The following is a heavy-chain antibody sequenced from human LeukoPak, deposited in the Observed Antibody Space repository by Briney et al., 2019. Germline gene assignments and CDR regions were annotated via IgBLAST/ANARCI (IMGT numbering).Heavy chain of an antibody. CDR1: GFTFSSYS. J-gene: IGHJ5*02. V-gene: IGHV3-21*01. CDR3: ARFRGELLRGNWFDP. CDR2: ISSSSYI. Sequence: PGGSLRLSCAASGFTFSSYSMNWVRQAPGKGLEWVSSISSSSYIYYADSVKGRFTISRDNAKNSLYLQMNSLRAEDTAVYYCARFRGELLRGNWFDPWGQGTLVTVSS. D-gene: IGHD1-26*01.